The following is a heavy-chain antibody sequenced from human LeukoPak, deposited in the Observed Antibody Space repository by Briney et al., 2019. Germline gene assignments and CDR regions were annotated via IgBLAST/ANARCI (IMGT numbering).Heavy chain of an antibody. J-gene: IGHJ4*02. D-gene: IGHD4-17*01. CDR1: GGSFSGYY. CDR3: ARRGATVTTCDY. Sequence: SETLSLTCAVYGGSFSGYYWSWIRQPPGKGLEWIGVINHSGSTNYNPSLKSRVTISVDTSKNQFSLKLSSVTAADTAVYYCARRGATVTTCDYWGQGTLVTVSS. CDR2: INHSGST. V-gene: IGHV4-34*01.